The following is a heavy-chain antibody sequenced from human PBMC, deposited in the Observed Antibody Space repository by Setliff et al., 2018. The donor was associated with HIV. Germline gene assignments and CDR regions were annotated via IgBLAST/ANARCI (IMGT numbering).Heavy chain of an antibody. Sequence: SVKVSCKSSGGSFNTYAINWVRQAPGQGLEWMGGIISIFDKATYAQKFHGRLTITADDSTRTVYMELNSLGSGDTAVYSCARGGVRGYSYGEAFDIWGQGTLVTVSS. V-gene: IGHV1-69*13. CDR2: IISIFDKA. D-gene: IGHD5-18*01. CDR1: GGSFNTYA. J-gene: IGHJ3*02. CDR3: ARGGVRGYSYGEAFDI.